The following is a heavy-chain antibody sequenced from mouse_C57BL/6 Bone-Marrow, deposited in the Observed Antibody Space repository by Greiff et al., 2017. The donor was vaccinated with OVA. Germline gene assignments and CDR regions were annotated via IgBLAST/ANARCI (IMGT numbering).Heavy chain of an antibody. Sequence: VQLQQSGAELVRPGTSVKMSCKASGYTFTNYWIGWAKQRPGHGLEWIGDIYPGGGYTNYNEKFKGKATLTADKSSSTAYMQFSSLTSEDSAIYYCARGGGRAMDYWGQGTSVTVAS. CDR1: GYTFTNYW. CDR2: IYPGGGYT. D-gene: IGHD1-1*02. CDR3: ARGGGRAMDY. J-gene: IGHJ4*01. V-gene: IGHV1-63*01.